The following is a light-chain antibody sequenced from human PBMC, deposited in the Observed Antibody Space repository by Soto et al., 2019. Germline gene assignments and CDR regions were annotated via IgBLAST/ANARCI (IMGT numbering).Light chain of an antibody. CDR1: SSNVGSYKL. CDR3: CSSGGSPTYV. Sequence: QPVLTRPASVSGSPGQSITISCTGTSSNVGSYKLVSWYQQHPGKAPKLMIFEVNKRPSGVSNRFSGSKSGNTASLTISGLKVEDEADYYCCSSGGSPTYVFGTGTKLTVL. CDR2: EVN. V-gene: IGLV2-23*02. J-gene: IGLJ1*01.